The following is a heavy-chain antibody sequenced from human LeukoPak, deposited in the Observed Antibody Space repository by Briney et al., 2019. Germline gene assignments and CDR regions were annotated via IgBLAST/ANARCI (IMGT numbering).Heavy chain of an antibody. Sequence: PSETLSLTCTVSGGSISSYYWSWIRQPAGKGLESIGHISTSGSTNYNPSLKSRVTMSVDTSKNQFSLKLSSVTAADTAVYYCARDFSSSSSVYYYYYMDVWGKGTTVTVSS. CDR1: GGSISSYY. J-gene: IGHJ6*03. CDR2: ISTSGST. D-gene: IGHD6-6*01. CDR3: ARDFSSSSSVYYYYYMDV. V-gene: IGHV4-4*07.